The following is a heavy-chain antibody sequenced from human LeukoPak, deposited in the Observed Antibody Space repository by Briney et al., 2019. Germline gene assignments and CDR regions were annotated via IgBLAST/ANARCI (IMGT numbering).Heavy chain of an antibody. V-gene: IGHV3-7*01. CDR3: ARDSAGNDY. CDR1: GFTFSTYW. J-gene: IGHJ4*02. CDR2: IKQDGSEK. Sequence: GGSLRLSCAASGFTFSTYWMSWVRQAPGKGLEWVANIKQDGSEKYYVDSVKGRSTISRDNAKNSLYLQMNSLRAEDTAMYYCARDSAGNDYWGQGTLVTVSS. D-gene: IGHD6-13*01.